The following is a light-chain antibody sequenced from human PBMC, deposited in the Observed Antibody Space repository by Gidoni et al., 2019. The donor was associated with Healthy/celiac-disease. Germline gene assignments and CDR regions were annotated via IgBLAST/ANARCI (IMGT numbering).Light chain of an antibody. CDR2: SNN. CDR1: SSNIGSNT. V-gene: IGLV1-44*01. Sequence: QSVLTQPPSASGTPGQRVTISCSGSSSNIGSNTVNWYQQLPGTAPKLLIYSNNQRPSGVPDRFSGSKSGTAASLAIRGLQSGDEADYYCAAWDDSLNGWVFGGGTKLTVL. CDR3: AAWDDSLNGWV. J-gene: IGLJ3*02.